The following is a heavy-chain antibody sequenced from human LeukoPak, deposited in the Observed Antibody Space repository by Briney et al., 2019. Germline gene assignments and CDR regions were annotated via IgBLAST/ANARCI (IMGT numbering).Heavy chain of an antibody. J-gene: IGHJ4*02. CDR1: GFTFGDYA. CDR2: ISWNSGYI. Sequence: PGRSLRLSCAASGFTFGDYAIHWVRHAPGKGLEWVSGISWNSGYIGYADSVKGRFTISRDNAKNSLYLQMNSLRPEDTALYYCAKDKSLGGYSYGSFDYWGQGTLVTASS. CDR3: AKDKSLGGYSYGSFDY. D-gene: IGHD5-18*01. V-gene: IGHV3-9*01.